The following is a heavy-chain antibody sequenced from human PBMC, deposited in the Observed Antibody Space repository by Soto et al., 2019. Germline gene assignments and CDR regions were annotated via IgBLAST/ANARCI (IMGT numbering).Heavy chain of an antibody. Sequence: SETLSLTCAVYGGSFSGYYWSWLRQPPGKGLEWIGEINHSGSTNYNPSLKSRVTISVDTSKNQFSLKVTSVTAADTAVYYCATANWSHHYFDPWGQGTLVTAAS. CDR1: GGSFSGYY. D-gene: IGHD1-1*01. J-gene: IGHJ5*02. CDR3: ATANWSHHYFDP. V-gene: IGHV4-34*01. CDR2: INHSGST.